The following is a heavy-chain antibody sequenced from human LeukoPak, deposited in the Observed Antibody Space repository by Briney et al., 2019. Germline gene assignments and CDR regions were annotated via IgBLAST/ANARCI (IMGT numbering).Heavy chain of an antibody. CDR1: GGTFSSYA. D-gene: IGHD6-6*01. CDR3: ATLIQSSSSNYYYYYMDV. CDR2: IITIFGTA. J-gene: IGHJ6*03. V-gene: IGHV1-69*05. Sequence: PSVSVSSTASGGTFSSYAISWVRQAPGQGLEWMGGIITIFGTANYAQKFQGRVTITTDESTSTAYMELSSLRSEDTAVYYCATLIQSSSSNYYYYYMDVWGKGTTVTVSS.